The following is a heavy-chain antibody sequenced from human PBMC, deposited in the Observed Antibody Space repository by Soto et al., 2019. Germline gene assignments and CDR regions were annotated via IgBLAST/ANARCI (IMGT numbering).Heavy chain of an antibody. D-gene: IGHD2-21*01. J-gene: IGHJ3*02. CDR1: GFTFSSYS. CDR2: ISSSSSYI. Sequence: SGGSLRLSCAASGFTFSSYSMNWVRQAPGKGLEWVSSISSSSSYIYYADSVKGRFTISRDNAKNSLYLQMNSLRAEDTAVYYCARDYSLVYAFDIWGQGTMVTVS. V-gene: IGHV3-21*01. CDR3: ARDYSLVYAFDI.